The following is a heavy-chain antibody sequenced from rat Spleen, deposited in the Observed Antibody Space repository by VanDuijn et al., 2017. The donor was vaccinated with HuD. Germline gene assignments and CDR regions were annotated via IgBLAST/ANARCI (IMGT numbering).Heavy chain of an antibody. J-gene: IGHJ3*01. CDR2: ITDSGDHT. CDR1: GFTFSDYG. Sequence: EVQLVESGGGLVQPGRSLKLSCTASGFTFSDYGMTWVRQAPTKGLEWVTSITDSGDHTFYRDSVKGRFTISRDNAKSTLFLQMDSLRSEDTATYYCTTYGGLRNWFAYWGQGTLVTVSS. CDR3: TTYGGLRNWFAY. V-gene: IGHV5-20*01. D-gene: IGHD4-1*01.